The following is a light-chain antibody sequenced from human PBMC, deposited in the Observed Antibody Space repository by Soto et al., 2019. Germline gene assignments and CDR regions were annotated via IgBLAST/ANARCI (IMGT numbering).Light chain of an antibody. CDR2: EVT. CDR1: SSDVGDYNY. CDR3: SSYAGGNRV. V-gene: IGLV2-8*01. Sequence: QSALTQPPSASGSPGQSVTISCTGTSSDVGDYNYVSWCQQHPGKAPKLMIYEVTKRPSGVPDRFSGSKSGNTASLTVSGLQAEDEADYYCSSYAGGNRVFGGGTKLTVL. J-gene: IGLJ3*02.